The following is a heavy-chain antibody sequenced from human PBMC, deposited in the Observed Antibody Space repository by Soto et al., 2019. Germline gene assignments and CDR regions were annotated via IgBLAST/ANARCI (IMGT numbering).Heavy chain of an antibody. CDR2: ISGSGGST. J-gene: IGHJ4*02. CDR1: GFTFSSYA. V-gene: IGHV3-23*01. D-gene: IGHD6-13*01. CDR3: AKRAAGTSFDY. Sequence: EGSLRLSCAASGFTFSSYAMSWVRQAPGKGLEWVSVISGSGGSTYYADSVKGRFTISRDNSKNTLYLQMNSLRAEDMAVYYCAKRAAGTSFDYWGQGTLVTVSS.